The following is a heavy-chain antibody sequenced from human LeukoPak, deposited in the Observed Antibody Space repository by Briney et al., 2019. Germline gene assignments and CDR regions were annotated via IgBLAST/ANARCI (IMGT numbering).Heavy chain of an antibody. CDR3: ARVPPGYCSSTSCYDYYYGMDV. CDR1: GGTFSSYA. Sequence: ASVKVSCKASGGTFSSYAISWVRQAPGQGLEWMGGIIPVFGTANYAQKFQGRVTITADESTSTAYMELSSLRSEDTAVYYCARVPPGYCSSTSCYDYYYGMDVWGQGTTVTVSS. J-gene: IGHJ6*02. D-gene: IGHD2-2*01. V-gene: IGHV1-69*13. CDR2: IIPVFGTA.